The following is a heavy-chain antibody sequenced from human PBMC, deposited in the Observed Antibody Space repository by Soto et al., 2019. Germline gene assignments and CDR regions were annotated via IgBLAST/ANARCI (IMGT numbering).Heavy chain of an antibody. CDR2: IYYSGST. D-gene: IGHD6-19*01. V-gene: IGHV4-30-4*01. CDR3: ARLRAGLAGTPNWFHP. CDR1: GGSISSGDYY. J-gene: IGHJ5*02. Sequence: SETLSLTCTVSGGSISSGDYYWSWIRQPPGKGLEWIGYIYYSGSTYYNPSLKSRVSISLDTSKNQVSLRLASVTVADTAVYYCARLRAGLAGTPNWFHPWGQGTLVTVSS.